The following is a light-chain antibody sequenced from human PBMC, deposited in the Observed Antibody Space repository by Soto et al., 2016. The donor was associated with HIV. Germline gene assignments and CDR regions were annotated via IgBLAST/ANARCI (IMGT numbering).Light chain of an antibody. CDR1: RSINSW. CDR2: KAS. V-gene: IGKV1-5*03. CDR3: QQYNTSPWT. Sequence: DIQMTQSPSTLSASVGDRVTITCRASRSINSWLAWYQQKPGKAPTLLIYKASTLYSGVPSRFSGGASGTEFTLAISSLQPDDFATYYCQQYNTSPWTFGQGPRWKSN. J-gene: IGKJ1*01.